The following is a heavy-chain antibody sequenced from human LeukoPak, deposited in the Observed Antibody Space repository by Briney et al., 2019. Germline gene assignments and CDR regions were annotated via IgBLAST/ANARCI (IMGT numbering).Heavy chain of an antibody. D-gene: IGHD4-17*01. CDR1: GGTFSSYA. V-gene: IGHV1-69*04. CDR3: ARASRTTVTNLDY. Sequence: GASVKVSCKASGGTFSSYAISWVRQAPGQGLEWMGRIIPILGIANYAQKFQGRVTITADKSTSTAYMELSSLRSEDTAVYYCARASRTTVTNLDYGGQGTLVTVS. CDR2: IIPILGIA. J-gene: IGHJ4*02.